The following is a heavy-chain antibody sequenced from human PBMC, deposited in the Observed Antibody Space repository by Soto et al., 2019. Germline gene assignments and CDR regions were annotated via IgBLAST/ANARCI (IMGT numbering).Heavy chain of an antibody. CDR2: IYYSGST. Sequence: PSETLSLTCSVSGGSISSYYWSWIRQPPGKGLEWIGYIYYSGSTNYNPSLKSRVTISVDTSKNQFSLKLSSVTAADTAVYYCARRYCSSTRCNIWFDPWGEGTLVTVCS. CDR3: ARRYCSSTRCNIWFDP. V-gene: IGHV4-59*08. CDR1: GGSISSYY. D-gene: IGHD2-2*01. J-gene: IGHJ5*02.